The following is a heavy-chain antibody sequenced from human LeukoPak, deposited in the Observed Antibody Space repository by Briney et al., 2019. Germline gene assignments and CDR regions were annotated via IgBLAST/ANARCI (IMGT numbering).Heavy chain of an antibody. J-gene: IGHJ4*02. CDR3: AGDVIQPWLLFDY. V-gene: IGHV3-48*03. D-gene: IGHD5-18*01. Sequence: GGSLRLSCAASGFTFSSYEMNWVRQAPGKGLEWVSYISSSGGTRYYADSVKGRFTISRDNAKNSLYLQMNSLRAEDTAVYYCAGDVIQPWLLFDYWGQGTLVTVSS. CDR2: ISSSGGTR. CDR1: GFTFSSYE.